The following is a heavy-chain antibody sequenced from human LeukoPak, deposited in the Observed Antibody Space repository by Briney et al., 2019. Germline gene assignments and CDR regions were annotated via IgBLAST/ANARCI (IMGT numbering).Heavy chain of an antibody. CDR1: GFTFSNYD. Sequence: PGGSLRLSCAASGFTFSNYDMNWVRQAPGKGLEWLSYISTSSSTIYYADSVKGRFTISRDNAKNSLYLQMNRLRDEDTAVFYCARTSRTSDAFDIWGQGTVVIVSS. J-gene: IGHJ3*02. D-gene: IGHD2-2*01. CDR2: ISTSSSTI. V-gene: IGHV3-48*02. CDR3: ARTSRTSDAFDI.